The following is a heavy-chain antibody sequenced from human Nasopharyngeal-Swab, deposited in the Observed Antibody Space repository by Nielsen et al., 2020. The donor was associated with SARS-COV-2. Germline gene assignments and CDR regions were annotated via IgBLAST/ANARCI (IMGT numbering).Heavy chain of an antibody. V-gene: IGHV3-30*18. Sequence: GGSLRLSCAASGFTFSSYGMHWVRQAPGKGLEWVAVISYDGSNKYYADSVKGRFTITRDNSKNTLYLQTNSLRAEDTAVYYCAKDESGYYYDSSGYIDYWGQGTLVTVSS. D-gene: IGHD3-22*01. CDR2: ISYDGSNK. CDR3: AKDESGYYYDSSGYIDY. CDR1: GFTFSSYG. J-gene: IGHJ4*02.